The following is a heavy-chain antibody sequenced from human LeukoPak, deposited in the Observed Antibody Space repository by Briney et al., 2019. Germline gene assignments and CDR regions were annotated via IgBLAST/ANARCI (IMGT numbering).Heavy chain of an antibody. CDR2: IYYSVST. D-gene: IGHD1-7*01. J-gene: IGHJ4*02. CDR1: GGSISSYY. Sequence: PSETLSLTCTVSGGSISSYYWSWIRKPPGKGLEWIGYIYYSVSTNYNPSLKSRVTVSVDTSKNQFSLKLSSVTAADTAVYYCARGGPLYNWNYDPFDYWGQGTLVTVSS. CDR3: ARGGPLYNWNYDPFDY. V-gene: IGHV4-59*01.